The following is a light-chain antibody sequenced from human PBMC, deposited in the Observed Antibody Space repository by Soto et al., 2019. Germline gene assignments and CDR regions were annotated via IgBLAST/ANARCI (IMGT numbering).Light chain of an antibody. CDR3: KQYGSSPI. V-gene: IGKV3-20*01. CDR2: GAS. J-gene: IGKJ2*01. CDR1: QSVSSSY. Sequence: EIVLTQSPGTLSLSPGERATLSCRASQSVSSSYLAWYQQKPGQAPRLLIYGASSRATGIPDRFSGSGSGTDFTLTISRLEPEDFAVYYCKQYGSSPIFGLGTKLEIK.